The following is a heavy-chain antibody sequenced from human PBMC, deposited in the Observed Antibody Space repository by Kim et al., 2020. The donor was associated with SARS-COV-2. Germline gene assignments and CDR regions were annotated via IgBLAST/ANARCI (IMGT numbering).Heavy chain of an antibody. D-gene: IGHD1-26*01. Sequence: YYVDSVKGRFTISRDNAKNSLYLQMNSLRAEDTAVYYCARDEGGSYYPRWGQGTLVTVSS. CDR3: ARDEGGSYYPR. J-gene: IGHJ4*02. V-gene: IGHV3-7*03.